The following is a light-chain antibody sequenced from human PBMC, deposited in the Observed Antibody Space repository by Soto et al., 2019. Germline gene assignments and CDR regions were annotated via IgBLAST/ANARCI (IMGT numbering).Light chain of an antibody. CDR3: EQADSFPHT. CDR2: AAS. Sequence: DLQMTQSPSSVSASVGDRVTITCRASQVISSWVAWYQQKPGKAPNLLIYAASNLISGVPSRFSGSGSGTEFTLTITSLQPEDFATYYCEQADSFPHTFGQGTKLEIK. V-gene: IGKV1D-12*01. J-gene: IGKJ2*01. CDR1: QVISSW.